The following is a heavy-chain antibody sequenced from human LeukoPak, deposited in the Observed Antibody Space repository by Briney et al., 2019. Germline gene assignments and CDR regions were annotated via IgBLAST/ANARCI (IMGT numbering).Heavy chain of an antibody. D-gene: IGHD2-2*01. CDR1: GFTFSSYS. CDR3: ARDHGGWVVVPAARDYYMDV. J-gene: IGHJ6*03. Sequence: GGSLRLSCAASGFTFSSYSMNWVRQAPGKGLEWVSSISSSSSYIYYADSVKGRFTISRDNAKNSLYLQMNSLRAEDTAVYYCARDHGGWVVVPAARDYYMDVWGKGTTVTVSS. V-gene: IGHV3-21*01. CDR2: ISSSSSYI.